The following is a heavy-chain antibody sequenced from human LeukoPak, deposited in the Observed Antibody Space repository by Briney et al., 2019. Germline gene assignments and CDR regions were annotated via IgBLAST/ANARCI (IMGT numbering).Heavy chain of an antibody. CDR2: IYHSGST. CDR1: GGSISSGGYS. J-gene: IGHJ4*02. Sequence: SQTLSLTCAVSGGSISSGGYSWSWIRQPPGKGLEWIGYIYHSGSTYYNPPLKSRVTISVDRSKNQFSLKLSSVTAADTAVYYCARVREHYCSGGSCYYFDYWGQGTLVTVSS. CDR3: ARVREHYCSGGSCYYFDY. D-gene: IGHD2-15*01. V-gene: IGHV4-30-2*01.